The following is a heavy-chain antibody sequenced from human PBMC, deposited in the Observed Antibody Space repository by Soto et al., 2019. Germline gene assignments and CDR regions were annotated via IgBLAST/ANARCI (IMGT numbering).Heavy chain of an antibody. CDR1: GFTFSSYG. Sequence: QVQLVESGGGVVQPGRSRRLSCAASGFTFSSYGMPWVGQAPGKGLEWVAVISYDGSNKYYADSVKGRFTISRDNSKNTLYLQMNSLRAEDTAVYYCAKVWSDNWNGFDYWGQGTLVTVSS. CDR3: AKVWSDNWNGFDY. V-gene: IGHV3-30*18. J-gene: IGHJ4*02. D-gene: IGHD1-1*01. CDR2: ISYDGSNK.